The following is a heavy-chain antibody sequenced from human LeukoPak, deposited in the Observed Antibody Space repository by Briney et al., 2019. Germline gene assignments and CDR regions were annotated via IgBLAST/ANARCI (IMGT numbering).Heavy chain of an antibody. J-gene: IGHJ6*02. CDR2: INNNGGGT. Sequence: GGSLRLSCSASGFIYNVYAMNWLREAPGKGLEYVSGINNNGGGTHNADSVKGRFTISRDNSKNTLYLQMRSLRPEDTAVYYCAKDLYSSGWYVGYYYYGLDVWGQGTTVTVSS. CDR1: GFIYNVYA. D-gene: IGHD6-19*01. V-gene: IGHV3-64D*06. CDR3: AKDLYSSGWYVGYYYYGLDV.